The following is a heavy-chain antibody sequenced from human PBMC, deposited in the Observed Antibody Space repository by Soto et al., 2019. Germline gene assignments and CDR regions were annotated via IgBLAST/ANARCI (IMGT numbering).Heavy chain of an antibody. V-gene: IGHV3-30-3*01. CDR1: GFTFSSYA. J-gene: IGHJ4*02. Sequence: PGGSLRLSCAASGFTFSSYAMHWVRQAPGKGLEWVAVISYDGSNKYYADSVKGRFTISRDNSKNTLYLQMNSLRAEDTAVYYCARERGTYYYDSSGYYFGFFDYWGPGTLVTVSS. CDR2: ISYDGSNK. CDR3: ARERGTYYYDSSGYYFGFFDY. D-gene: IGHD3-22*01.